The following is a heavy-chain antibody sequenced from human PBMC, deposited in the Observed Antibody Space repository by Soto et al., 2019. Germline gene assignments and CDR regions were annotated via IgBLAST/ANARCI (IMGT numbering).Heavy chain of an antibody. CDR2: ISGSGGST. CDR1: GFTFSSYA. V-gene: IGHV3-23*01. Sequence: GGSLRLSCAASGFTFSSYAMSWVRQAPGKGLEWVSAISGSGGSTYYADSVKGRFTISRDNSKNTLYLQMNSLRAEDTAVYYCAKALGYSYGSEPYYYYGMDVWGQGTTVTVSS. CDR3: AKALGYSYGSEPYYYYGMDV. D-gene: IGHD5-18*01. J-gene: IGHJ6*02.